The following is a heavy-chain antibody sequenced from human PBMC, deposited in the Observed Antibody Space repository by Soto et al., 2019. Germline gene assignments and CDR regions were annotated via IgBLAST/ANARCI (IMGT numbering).Heavy chain of an antibody. CDR3: ARDPEGDYHAFDI. D-gene: IGHD4-17*01. V-gene: IGHV4-4*02. CDR1: GGSISISNW. J-gene: IGHJ3*02. Sequence: QVQLQESGPGLVKPSGTLSLTCDVSGGSISISNWWSWVRQPPGKGLEWSGQIYHSGSTSYNPSLKSRVTISVDTSKNQFSVKLSSVTAADTAVYYCARDPEGDYHAFDIWGQGTMVTVSS. CDR2: IYHSGST.